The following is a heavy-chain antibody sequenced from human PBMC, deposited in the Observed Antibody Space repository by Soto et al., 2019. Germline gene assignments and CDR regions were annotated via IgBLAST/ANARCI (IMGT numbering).Heavy chain of an antibody. CDR1: QECSTPRHS. D-gene: IGHD3-10*01. CDR2: IYHDRST. J-gene: IGHJ6*02. CDR3: AKNLLWFGELRGLHV. V-gene: IGHV4-4*01. Sequence: TGTVALTSDVQQECSTPRHSSSAVCQPPGKGLEWIGDIYHDRSTNYNPSLKSRVTISMDKSKNQFSLNLTSMTAADTGVYTCAKNLLWFGELRGLHVWGQG.